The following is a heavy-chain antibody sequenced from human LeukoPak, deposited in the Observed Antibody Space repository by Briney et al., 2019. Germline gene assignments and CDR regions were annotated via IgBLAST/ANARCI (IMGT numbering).Heavy chain of an antibody. CDR2: ISGSGGST. V-gene: IGHV3-23*01. D-gene: IGHD6-19*01. Sequence: GGSLRLSCAASGFTFSSYAMSWVRQAPGKGLEWVSAISGSGGSTYYADSVKGRFTISRDNSKNTLYLQMNSLRAEDTAVYYCATSHSSGWSYSDYWGQGTLVTVSS. CDR1: GFTFSSYA. CDR3: ATSHSSGWSYSDY. J-gene: IGHJ4*02.